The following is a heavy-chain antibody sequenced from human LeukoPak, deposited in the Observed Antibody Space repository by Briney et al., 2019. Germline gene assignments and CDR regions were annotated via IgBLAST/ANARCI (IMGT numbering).Heavy chain of an antibody. CDR2: ISGSGGST. CDR1: GFTFSSYA. CDR3: AKGKYYDFWSGYYTLDY. D-gene: IGHD3-3*01. J-gene: IGHJ4*02. V-gene: IGHV3-23*01. Sequence: GSLRLSCAASGFTFSSYAMSWVRQAPGKGLEWVSAISGSGGSTYYADSVKGRFTVSRDNSKNTPYLQMNSLRAEDTAVYYCAKGKYYDFWSGYYTLDYWGQGTLVTVSS.